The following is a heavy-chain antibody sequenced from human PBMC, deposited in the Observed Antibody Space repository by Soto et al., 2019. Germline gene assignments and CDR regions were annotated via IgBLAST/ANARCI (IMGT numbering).Heavy chain of an antibody. D-gene: IGHD3-3*01. Sequence: GASVKVPCKASGYTFTSYAMHWVRQAPGQRLEWMRWINAGNGNTKYSQKFQGRVTITRDTSASTAYMELSSLRSEDTAVYYCAREGRFLEWLENWFDPWGQGTLVTVSS. CDR3: AREGRFLEWLENWFDP. J-gene: IGHJ5*02. V-gene: IGHV1-3*01. CDR2: INAGNGNT. CDR1: GYTFTSYA.